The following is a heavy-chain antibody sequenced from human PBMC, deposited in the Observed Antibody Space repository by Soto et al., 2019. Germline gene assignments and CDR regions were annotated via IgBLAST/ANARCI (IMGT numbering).Heavy chain of an antibody. J-gene: IGHJ3*02. CDR1: GGTFSSYA. D-gene: IGHD3-9*01. CDR2: IIPIFGTA. Sequence: ASVKVSCKASGGTFSSYAISWVRQAPGRGLEWMGGIIPIFGTANYAQKFQGRVTITADESTSTAYMELSSLRSEDTAVYYCATLYYDILTGDPDDAFDIWGQGTMVTVSS. CDR3: ATLYYDILTGDPDDAFDI. V-gene: IGHV1-69*13.